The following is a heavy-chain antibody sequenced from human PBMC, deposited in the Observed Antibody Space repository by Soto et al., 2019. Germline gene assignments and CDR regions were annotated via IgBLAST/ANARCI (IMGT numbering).Heavy chain of an antibody. CDR2: IDPSDSYT. D-gene: IGHD6-13*01. Sequence: GESLNISCKGSGYSFTSYWISWVRQMPGKGLEWMGRIDPSDSYTDYSPSFQGHVTISADKSISTAYLQWSSLKASDTAMYYCASRAAAGTGFDYGMDVWGQGTTVTVSS. V-gene: IGHV5-10-1*01. CDR3: ASRAAAGTGFDYGMDV. J-gene: IGHJ6*02. CDR1: GYSFTSYW.